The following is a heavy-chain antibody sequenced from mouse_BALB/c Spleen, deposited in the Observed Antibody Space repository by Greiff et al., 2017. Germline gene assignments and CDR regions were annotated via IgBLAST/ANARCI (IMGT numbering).Heavy chain of an antibody. V-gene: IGHV2-6-7*01. D-gene: IGHD2-14*01. Sequence: VMLVESGPGLVAPSQSLSITCTVSGFSLTGYGVNWVRQPPGKGLEWLGMIWGDGSRDYNSALKSRLSISKDNSKSQVFLKMNSLQTDDTAMYYCARNRDPGAWFAYWGQGTLVTVSA. CDR3: ARNRDPGAWFAY. J-gene: IGHJ3*01. CDR2: IWGDGSR. CDR1: GFSLTGYG.